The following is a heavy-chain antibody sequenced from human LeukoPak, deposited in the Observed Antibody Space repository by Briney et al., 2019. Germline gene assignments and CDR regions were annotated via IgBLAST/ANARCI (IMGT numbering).Heavy chain of an antibody. CDR2: IWYDGSKK. Sequence: GGSLRLSCAASGFTFSSYGMQWVRQAPGKGLEWVAVIWYDGSKKYYADSVKGRFTISRDNSKNTLYLQMNSLRAEDTAVYYCARLSGSYFDYWGQGTLVTVSS. CDR1: GFTFSSYG. V-gene: IGHV3-33*01. CDR3: ARLSGSYFDY. D-gene: IGHD1-26*01. J-gene: IGHJ4*02.